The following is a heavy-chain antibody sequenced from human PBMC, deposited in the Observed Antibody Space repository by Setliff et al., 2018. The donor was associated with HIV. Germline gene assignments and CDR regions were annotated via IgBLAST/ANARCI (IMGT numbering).Heavy chain of an antibody. J-gene: IGHJ4*02. CDR2: IYTSGST. CDR1: GASTSSGSFY. V-gene: IGHV4-61*09. D-gene: IGHD5-12*01. Sequence: SETLSLTCTVSGASTSSGSFYWSWIRQPAGKGLEWTGHIYTSGSTNYNPSLQSRVTMSIDTSKNQFSLRLSSVTAADTAVYYCARCRAGGYSAYEIWGQGTLVTVSS. CDR3: ARCRAGGYSAYEI.